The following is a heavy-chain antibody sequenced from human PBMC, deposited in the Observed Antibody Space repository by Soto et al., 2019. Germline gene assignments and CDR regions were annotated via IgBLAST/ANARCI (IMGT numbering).Heavy chain of an antibody. CDR2: IYYSGST. CDR3: ARHSASSWSYYYYMDV. J-gene: IGHJ6*03. Sequence: SETLSLPCTVSGGSIISSNYYWGLIPQPPGKGLEWIGSIYYSGSTYYNPSLKSRVTISVDTSKNQFSLKLSSVIAADTAVYYCARHSASSWSYYYYMDVWGKGTTVPSP. D-gene: IGHD3-3*01. V-gene: IGHV4-39*01. CDR1: GGSIISSNYY.